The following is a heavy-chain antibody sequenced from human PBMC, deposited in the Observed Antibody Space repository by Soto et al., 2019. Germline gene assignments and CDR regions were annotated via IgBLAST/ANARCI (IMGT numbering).Heavy chain of an antibody. J-gene: IGHJ4*02. Sequence: QVQLVQSGAEVKKPGASVQVSCKASGYIPMNYCMYWVRQAPGQGLEWMGRIDPSGDDITYAQNFQGRFTMSRDTSTSSLYMELSGLRSDDTAVYHCVSDGTGTYTGFDFWGQGTLVTVSS. V-gene: IGHV1-46*03. D-gene: IGHD3-16*01. CDR2: IDPSGDDI. CDR3: VSDGTGTYTGFDF. CDR1: GYIPMNYC.